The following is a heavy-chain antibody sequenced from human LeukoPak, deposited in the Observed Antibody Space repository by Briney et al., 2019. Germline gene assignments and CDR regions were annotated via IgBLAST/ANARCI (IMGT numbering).Heavy chain of an antibody. CDR2: ISYDGSYK. J-gene: IGHJ6*02. Sequence: GGSLRLSCAASGFTFSTCAMTWVRQAPGKGLEWVTIISYDGSYKYYADSVKGRFTISRDNSKNMLYLQMNSLRPEDTAVYYCAKEMYGLDVWGQGTTVTVSS. CDR1: GFTFSTCA. CDR3: AKEMYGLDV. V-gene: IGHV3-30*18.